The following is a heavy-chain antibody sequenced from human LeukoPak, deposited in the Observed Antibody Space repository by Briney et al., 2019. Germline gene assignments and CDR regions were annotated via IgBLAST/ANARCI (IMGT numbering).Heavy chain of an antibody. CDR3: ARDFGIAAAGSRNWFDP. Sequence: SVKVSCKASGGTFSSYAISWVRQAPGQGLEWMGRIIPILGIANYAQKFQGRVTITADESTSTAYKELSSLRSEDTAVYYCARDFGIAAAGSRNWFDPWGQGTLVTVSS. D-gene: IGHD6-13*01. V-gene: IGHV1-69*04. CDR1: GGTFSSYA. J-gene: IGHJ5*02. CDR2: IIPILGIA.